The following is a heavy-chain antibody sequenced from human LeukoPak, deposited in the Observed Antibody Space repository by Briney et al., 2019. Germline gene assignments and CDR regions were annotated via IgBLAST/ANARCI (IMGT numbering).Heavy chain of an antibody. CDR2: INHSGST. CDR1: GGSFSGYY. CDR3: ARDSESYSSSWSAPFDY. J-gene: IGHJ4*02. D-gene: IGHD6-13*01. V-gene: IGHV4-34*01. Sequence: SETLSLTCAVYGGSFSGYYWSWIRQPPGKGLEWIGEINHSGSTNCNPSLKSRVTISVDTSKNQFSLKLSSVTAADTAVYYCARDSESYSSSWSAPFDYWGQGTLVTVSS.